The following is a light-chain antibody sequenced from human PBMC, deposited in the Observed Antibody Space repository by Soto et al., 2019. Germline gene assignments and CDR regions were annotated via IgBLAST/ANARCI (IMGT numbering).Light chain of an antibody. CDR1: QSLLHSNGYNY. CDR2: LGS. Sequence: DIVMTQSPLSLPVTPGEPASISCRSSQSLLHSNGYNYLDWYLQKPGQSPQLLIYLGSNRASGVPDRFSGSGSGTDFTLKISRVEAEDVGVYYGMQALQTPPTFGQGTKREIK. CDR3: MQALQTPPT. V-gene: IGKV2-28*01. J-gene: IGKJ2*01.